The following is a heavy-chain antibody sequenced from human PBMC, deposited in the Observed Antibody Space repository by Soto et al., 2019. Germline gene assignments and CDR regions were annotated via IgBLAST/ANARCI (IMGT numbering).Heavy chain of an antibody. CDR2: IYYSGST. J-gene: IGHJ5*02. Sequence: QVQLQESGPGLVKPSQTLSLTCTVSGGSISSGDYYWSWIRQPPGKGLEWIGYIYYSGSTYYNPSLNRRLXXXVXXSKDQFSLKLRSVTAADTAVYYCARERPAGSRLDPWGQGTLVTVSS. CDR1: GGSISSGDYY. V-gene: IGHV4-30-4*01. D-gene: IGHD6-13*01. CDR3: ARERPAGSRLDP.